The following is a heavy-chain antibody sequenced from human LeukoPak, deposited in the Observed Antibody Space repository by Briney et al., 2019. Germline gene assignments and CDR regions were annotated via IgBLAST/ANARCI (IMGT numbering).Heavy chain of an antibody. V-gene: IGHV3-30-3*01. CDR1: GFTFSTYA. CDR3: ARPGDYYYYYFGMDV. J-gene: IGHJ6*02. D-gene: IGHD7-27*01. CDR2: ISFDGHIK. Sequence: GGSLRLSCAASGFTFSTYAIHWVRQAPGKGLEWVAVISFDGHIKYYAESVKGRFTISRDNSRNTLYLQMNRLRAEDTAVYYCARPGDYYYYYFGMDVWGQGTTVTVSS.